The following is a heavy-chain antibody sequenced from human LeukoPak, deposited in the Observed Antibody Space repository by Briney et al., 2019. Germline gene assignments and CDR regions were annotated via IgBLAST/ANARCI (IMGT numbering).Heavy chain of an antibody. CDR3: ARVVDTAMAKYGMDV. Sequence: GGSLRLSCAASGFTFSSYSMNWVRQAPGKGLEWVSSISSSSSYIYYADSVKGRFTISRDNAKNSLYLQMNSLRAEDTAVYYCARVVDTAMAKYGMDVWGKGTTVTVSS. D-gene: IGHD5-18*01. CDR2: ISSSSSYI. CDR1: GFTFSSYS. V-gene: IGHV3-21*01. J-gene: IGHJ6*04.